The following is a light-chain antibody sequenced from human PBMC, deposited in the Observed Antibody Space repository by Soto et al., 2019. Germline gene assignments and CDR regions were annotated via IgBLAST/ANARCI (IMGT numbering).Light chain of an antibody. V-gene: IGLV1-47*01. Sequence: QSVLTQPPSASGTPGQRVTISCSGSSSNIGSNYVYWYQQLPGTAPKLLIYRNNQRPSGAPDRFSGSKSGTSASLAISGLRYEDEADYYCAAWDDSLSGLVFGGGTKLTVL. CDR3: AAWDDSLSGLV. CDR1: SSNIGSNY. J-gene: IGLJ2*01. CDR2: RNN.